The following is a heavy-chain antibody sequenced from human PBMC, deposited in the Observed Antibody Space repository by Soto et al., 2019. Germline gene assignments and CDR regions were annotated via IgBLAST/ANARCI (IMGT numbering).Heavy chain of an antibody. CDR2: LYTGGST. Sequence: EVQLVETGGGLVQPGGSLRLSCAASGFAVSSNYMNWVRQAPGKGLEWVSVLYTGGSTHYAGSVMGRFTISRDSSQNTLYLQMNSLRGEDTAVYYCARDGPGFGDAFDIWGQGTMVTVSA. CDR1: GFAVSSNY. D-gene: IGHD3-10*01. V-gene: IGHV3-53*02. CDR3: ARDGPGFGDAFDI. J-gene: IGHJ3*02.